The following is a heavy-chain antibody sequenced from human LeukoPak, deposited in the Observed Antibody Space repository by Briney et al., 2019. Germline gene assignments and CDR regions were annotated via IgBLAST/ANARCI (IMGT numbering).Heavy chain of an antibody. J-gene: IGHJ4*02. CDR2: INHSGST. D-gene: IGHD3-10*01. V-gene: IGHV4-34*01. CDR1: GGSFSGYY. CDR3: ARAHCSGSGTYYNRAFDY. Sequence: SETLSLTCAVYGGSFSGYYWSWIRQPPGKGLEWIGEINHSGSTNYNPSLKSRVTVSIDTSKNQFSLKLSSVTAADTAVYYCARAHCSGSGTYYNRAFDYWGQGTLVTVSS.